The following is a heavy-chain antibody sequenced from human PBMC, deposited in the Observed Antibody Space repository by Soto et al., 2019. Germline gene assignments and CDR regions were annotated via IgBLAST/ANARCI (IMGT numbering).Heavy chain of an antibody. Sequence: ASVKVSCKASGYSFTSYYMHWVRQAPRQGLEWMGIINPSGGSTSYAQKFQGRVTMTRDTSTSTVYMELSSLRSEDTAVYYCARPVVPAARYYYGMAVWGQGTTVTGSS. D-gene: IGHD2-2*01. V-gene: IGHV1-46*01. CDR1: GYSFTSYY. CDR2: INPSGGST. CDR3: ARPVVPAARYYYGMAV. J-gene: IGHJ6*02.